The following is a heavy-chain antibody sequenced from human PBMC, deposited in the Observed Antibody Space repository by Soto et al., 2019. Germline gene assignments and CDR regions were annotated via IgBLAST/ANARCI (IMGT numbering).Heavy chain of an antibody. CDR1: GFTISSSW. D-gene: IGHD3-16*02. CDR2: MNSDGSTT. J-gene: IGHJ4*02. CDR3: ARAGSYRFDY. V-gene: IGHV3-74*01. Sequence: WLPLRLSCAASGFTISSSWMHLVRQAPGKGLVWVSRMNSDGSTTNYADSVKGRFTISRDNAKNTLYLQINSLSAEDTAVYYCARAGSYRFDYWGQGTLVTVSS.